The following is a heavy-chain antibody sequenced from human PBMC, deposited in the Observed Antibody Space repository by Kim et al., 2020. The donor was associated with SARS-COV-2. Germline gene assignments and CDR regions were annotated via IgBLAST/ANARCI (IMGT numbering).Heavy chain of an antibody. V-gene: IGHV1-18*01. Sequence: ASVKVSCKASGYTFTSYGISWVRQAPGQGLEWMGWISAYNGNTNYAQKLQGRVTMTTDTSTSTAYMELRSLRSDDTAVYYCARDRYCSSTSCLLLVYYYYGMDVWGQGTTVTVSS. CDR3: ARDRYCSSTSCLLLVYYYYGMDV. D-gene: IGHD2-2*01. CDR1: GYTFTSYG. J-gene: IGHJ6*02. CDR2: ISAYNGNT.